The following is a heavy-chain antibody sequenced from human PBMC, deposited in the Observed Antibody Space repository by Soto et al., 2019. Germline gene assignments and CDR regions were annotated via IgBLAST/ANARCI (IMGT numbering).Heavy chain of an antibody. Sequence: QVQLVQSGAEVKKPGSSVKVSCKASGGTFSSYVISWVRQAPGQGLEWMGGITPIFGTPRYAQNFQGRVTITAEESTCTAYMELSSLRSEDTAVYYCARDRGLRYYDFWSGFLFYGMDVWGQGTTVTVSS. CDR3: ARDRGLRYYDFWSGFLFYGMDV. J-gene: IGHJ6*02. D-gene: IGHD3-3*01. V-gene: IGHV1-69*01. CDR2: ITPIFGTP. CDR1: GGTFSSYV.